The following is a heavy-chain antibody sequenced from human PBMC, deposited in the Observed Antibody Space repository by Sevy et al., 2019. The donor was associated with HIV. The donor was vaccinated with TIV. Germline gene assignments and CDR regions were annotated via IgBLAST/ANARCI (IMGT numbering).Heavy chain of an antibody. D-gene: IGHD3-3*01. J-gene: IGHJ1*01. Sequence: GGSLRLSCAASGFTFSSYSMNWVRQAPGKGLEWVSSISSSSSYIYYADSVKGRFTISRDNAKNSLYLQMNSLRAEDTAVYYCARSEGSDFWSGPRAEYFQHWGQGTLVTVSS. V-gene: IGHV3-21*01. CDR1: GFTFSSYS. CDR3: ARSEGSDFWSGPRAEYFQH. CDR2: ISSSSSYI.